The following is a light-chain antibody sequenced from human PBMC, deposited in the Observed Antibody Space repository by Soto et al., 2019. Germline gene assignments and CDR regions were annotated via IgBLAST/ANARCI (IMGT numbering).Light chain of an antibody. CDR1: QSVSSY. J-gene: IGKJ2*01. CDR2: DAS. CDR3: QQRSNWPYT. V-gene: IGKV3-11*01. Sequence: EIVLTQSPATLSLSPGERATLSCRASQSVSSYLAWYQQKPGQAPRLLIYDASNRATGIPARFSGSGSGTDFTRTISRLEPEDFAVYYCQQRSNWPYTFGQGTKLEIK.